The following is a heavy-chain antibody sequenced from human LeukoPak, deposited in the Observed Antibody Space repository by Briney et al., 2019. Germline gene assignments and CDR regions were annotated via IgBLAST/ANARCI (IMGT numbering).Heavy chain of an antibody. CDR3: AKVRTYFYHGLDV. CDR1: GFTFSSYA. D-gene: IGHD1-14*01. CDR2: LSGSGSGT. Sequence: GGSLRLSCAASGFTFSSYAMSWVRQAPGKGLKWVSGLSGSGSGTYYADSVKGRFTISRDNSKNTLYLQVNSLRAEDTAVYYCAKVRTYFYHGLDVWGQGTTVTVSS. V-gene: IGHV3-23*01. J-gene: IGHJ6*02.